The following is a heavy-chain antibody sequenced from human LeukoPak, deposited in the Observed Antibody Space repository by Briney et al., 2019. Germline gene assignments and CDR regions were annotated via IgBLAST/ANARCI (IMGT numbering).Heavy chain of an antibody. CDR1: GGSISSYY. V-gene: IGHV4-59*08. CDR3: ASSPYSSGWPDAFDI. CDR2: IYYSGST. Sequence: SETLSLTCTVSGGSISSYYRSWIRQPPGKGLEWIGYIYYSGSTNYNPSLKSRVTISVDTSKNQFSLKLSSVTAADTAVYYCASSPYSSGWPDAFDIWGQGTMVTVSS. J-gene: IGHJ3*02. D-gene: IGHD6-19*01.